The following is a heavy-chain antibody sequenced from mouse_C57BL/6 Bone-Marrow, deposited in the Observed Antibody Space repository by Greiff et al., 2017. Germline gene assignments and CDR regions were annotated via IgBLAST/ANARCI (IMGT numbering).Heavy chain of an antibody. CDR1: GFTFSSYA. Sequence: SGEGLVKPGGSLKLSCAASGFTFSSYAMSWVRQTPEKRLEWVAYISSGGDYIYYADTVKGRFTISRDNARNTLYLQMSSLKSEDTAMYYCTRGPYYYGSSSWFAYWGQGTLVTVSA. D-gene: IGHD1-1*01. CDR3: TRGPYYYGSSSWFAY. CDR2: ISSGGDYI. V-gene: IGHV5-9-1*02. J-gene: IGHJ3*01.